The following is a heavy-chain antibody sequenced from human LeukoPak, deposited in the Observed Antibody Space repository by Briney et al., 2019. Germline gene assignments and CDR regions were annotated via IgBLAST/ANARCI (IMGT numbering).Heavy chain of an antibody. J-gene: IGHJ4*02. Sequence: GGSLRLSCAASGFTFSSYGMHWVRQAPGKGLEWVAVIWYDGSSKYYADSVKGRFTISRDNSKNTLYLQMNSLRAEDTAVYYCAKGGYYDSSGALRNYWGQGTLVTVSS. CDR2: IWYDGSSK. CDR3: AKGGYYDSSGALRNY. CDR1: GFTFSSYG. V-gene: IGHV3-33*06. D-gene: IGHD3-22*01.